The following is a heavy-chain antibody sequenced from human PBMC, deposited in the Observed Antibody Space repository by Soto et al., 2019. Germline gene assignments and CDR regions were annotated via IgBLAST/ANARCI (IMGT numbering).Heavy chain of an antibody. D-gene: IGHD7-27*01. CDR2: IYYSGST. V-gene: IGHV4-59*01. CDR1: GGSISSYY. J-gene: IGHJ3*02. Sequence: SETLSLTCTVSGGSISSYYWSWIRQPPGKGLEWIGYIYYSGSTNYNPSLKSRVTISVDTSKNQFSLKLSSVTAADTAVYYCARDSPLNWARLDASDIWGQGTMVTVSS. CDR3: ARDSPLNWARLDASDI.